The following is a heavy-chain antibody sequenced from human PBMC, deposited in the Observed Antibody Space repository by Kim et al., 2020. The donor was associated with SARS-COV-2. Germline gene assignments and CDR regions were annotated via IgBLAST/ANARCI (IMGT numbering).Heavy chain of an antibody. CDR3: ARGDYCGSGVLHGY. Sequence: AGRGRFTIARENSKNALYLQMNSLRAEATAVYYCARGDYCGSGVLHGYWGQGTLVTVSS. J-gene: IGHJ1*01. D-gene: IGHD3-10*01. V-gene: IGHV3-30*01.